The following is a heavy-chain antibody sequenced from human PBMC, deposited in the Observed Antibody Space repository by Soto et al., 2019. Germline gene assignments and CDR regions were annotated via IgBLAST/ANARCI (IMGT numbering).Heavy chain of an antibody. CDR2: TYYRSKWYN. Sequence: PSQTLSLTCAISGDSVSSNSAAWNWIRQSPSRGLEWLGRTYYRSKWYNDYAVSVKSRITINPDTSKSQFSLQLNSVTPEDTAVCYCARGLYDSSGYLTMGYYYYGMDVWGQGTTVTVSS. CDR3: ARGLYDSSGYLTMGYYYYGMDV. V-gene: IGHV6-1*01. J-gene: IGHJ6*02. CDR1: GDSVSSNSAA. D-gene: IGHD3-22*01.